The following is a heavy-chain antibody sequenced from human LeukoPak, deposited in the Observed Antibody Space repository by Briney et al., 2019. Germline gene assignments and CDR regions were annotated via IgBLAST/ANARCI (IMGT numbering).Heavy chain of an antibody. Sequence: GGSLRLSCAASGFTFSTYWMSWVRQAPGKGPEWVSSIRRDGNEIYYVDSVKGRFTISRDNAKTSLYLQMNSLRAEDTAVYYCTRVTHYALDIWGQGTMVTVSS. J-gene: IGHJ3*02. CDR3: TRVTHYALDI. CDR2: IRRDGNEI. CDR1: GFTFSTYW. V-gene: IGHV3-7*05.